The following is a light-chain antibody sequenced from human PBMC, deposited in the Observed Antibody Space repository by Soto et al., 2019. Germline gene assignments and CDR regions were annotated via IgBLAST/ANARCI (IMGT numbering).Light chain of an antibody. V-gene: IGLV2-14*01. J-gene: IGLJ1*01. CDR2: DVS. CDR3: SSYTSSSALYV. CDR1: GSDVDGFNY. Sequence: QSALTQPASVSGSPGQSITISCTGTGSDVDGFNYVSWYQQHPGKAHKLIIYDVSNRPSGVSNRFSGSKSGNTASLTISGLQAEDEADYYCSSYTSSSALYVFGTGTKSPS.